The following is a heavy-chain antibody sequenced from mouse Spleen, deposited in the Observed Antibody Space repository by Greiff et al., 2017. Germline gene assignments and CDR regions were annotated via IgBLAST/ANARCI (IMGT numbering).Heavy chain of an antibody. D-gene: IGHD1-2*01. Sequence: DVMLVASGGGLVQPGGSLRLSCATSGFTFTDYYMSWVRQPPGKALEWLGFIRNKANGYTTEYSASVKGRFTISRDNSQSILYLQMNTLRAEDSATYYCARDSSYYGQRDYAMDYWGQGTSVTVSS. J-gene: IGHJ4*01. CDR1: GFTFTDYY. CDR3: ARDSSYYGQRDYAMDY. CDR2: IRNKANGYTT. V-gene: IGHV7-3*02.